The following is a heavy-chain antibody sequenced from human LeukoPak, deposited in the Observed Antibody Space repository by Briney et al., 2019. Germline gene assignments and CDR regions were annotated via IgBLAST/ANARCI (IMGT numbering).Heavy chain of an antibody. CDR2: IIPIFGTA. CDR3: ARGPPDTGDFDY. V-gene: IGHV1-69*13. J-gene: IGHJ4*02. D-gene: IGHD7-27*01. CDR1: GGTFSSYA. Sequence: ASVKVSCKASGGTFSSYAISWVRQAPGQGLEWMGGIIPIFGTANYAQKFQGRVTITADESTSTAYMELSSLRSEDTAVYYCARGPPDTGDFDYGAREPRSPSRQ.